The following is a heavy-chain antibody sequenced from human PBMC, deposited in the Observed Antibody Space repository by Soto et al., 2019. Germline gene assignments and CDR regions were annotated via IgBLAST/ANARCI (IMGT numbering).Heavy chain of an antibody. V-gene: IGHV3-30-3*01. CDR1: GFTFSSYA. D-gene: IGHD4-4*01. J-gene: IGHJ4*02. Sequence: QVQLVESGGGVVQPGRSLRLSCAASGFTFSSYAMHWVRQAPGKGLEWVAVISYDGSNKYYADSVKGRFTISRDNSKNTLYLQMNSLRAEDTAVYNCAREDSRVYFDYWGQGTLVTVSS. CDR2: ISYDGSNK. CDR3: AREDSRVYFDY.